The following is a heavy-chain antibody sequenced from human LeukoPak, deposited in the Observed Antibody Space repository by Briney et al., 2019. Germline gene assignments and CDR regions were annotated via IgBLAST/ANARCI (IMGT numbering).Heavy chain of an antibody. D-gene: IGHD1-26*01. CDR3: ARDWDDAFDI. CDR1: GFTFSSYA. Sequence: GRPLRLSCAASGFTFSSYAMHWVRQAPGKGLEWVAVISYDGSNKYYADSVKGRFTISRDNSKNTLYLQMNSLRAEDTAVYYCARDWDDAFDIWGQGTTVTVSS. CDR2: ISYDGSNK. V-gene: IGHV3-30*01. J-gene: IGHJ3*02.